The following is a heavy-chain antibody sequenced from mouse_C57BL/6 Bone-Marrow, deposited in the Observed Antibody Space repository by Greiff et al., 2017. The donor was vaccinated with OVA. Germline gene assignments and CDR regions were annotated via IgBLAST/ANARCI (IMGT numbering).Heavy chain of an antibody. D-gene: IGHD2-3*01. CDR1: GYTFTGYE. J-gene: IGHJ3*01. Sequence: QVQLQQSGAELVRPGASVTLSCKASGYTFTGYEMHWVKQTPVHGLEWIGAIDPETGGTAYNQKFKGKAILTADKSSSTAYMELRSLTSEDSAVYYCTRSDDGYYRYWFAYWGQGTLVTVSA. V-gene: IGHV1-15*01. CDR2: IDPETGGT. CDR3: TRSDDGYYRYWFAY.